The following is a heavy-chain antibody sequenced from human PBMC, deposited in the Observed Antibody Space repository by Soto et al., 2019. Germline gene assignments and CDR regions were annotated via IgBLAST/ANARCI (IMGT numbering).Heavy chain of an antibody. D-gene: IGHD2-2*01. Sequence: SETLSLTCTVSGGSISSSSYYWGWIRQPPGKGLEWIGSIYYSGSTYYNPSLKSRVTIAVDTSKNQFSLKLSSVTAADTAVYYCARVRGTSFYAGECSRKWFDPWGQGTLV. V-gene: IGHV4-39*01. CDR3: ARVRGTSFYAGECSRKWFDP. CDR1: GGSISSSSYY. CDR2: IYYSGST. J-gene: IGHJ5*02.